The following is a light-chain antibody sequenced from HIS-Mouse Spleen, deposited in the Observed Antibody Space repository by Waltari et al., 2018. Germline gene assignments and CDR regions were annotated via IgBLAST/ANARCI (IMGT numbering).Light chain of an antibody. V-gene: IGLV3-27*01. Sequence: SYELTQPSSVSVSPGQTARITCPRDVLAKKYARWFQQKPGQAPVLVIYKDSERPSGIPERFSGSSSGTTVTLTISGAQVEDEADYYCYSAADNNLGVFGGGTKLTVL. CDR3: YSAADNNLGV. CDR2: KDS. J-gene: IGLJ3*02. CDR1: VLAKKY.